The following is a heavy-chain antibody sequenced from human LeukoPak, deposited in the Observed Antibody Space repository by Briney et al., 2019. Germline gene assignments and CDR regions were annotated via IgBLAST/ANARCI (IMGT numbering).Heavy chain of an antibody. V-gene: IGHV1-46*01. CDR3: ARADPGDTIPQNAFDI. CDR1: GYTFTSYY. Sequence: GASGKVAWKAAGYTFTSYYMHWVRQAPGQGVEWMGIINPSGGSTSYAQKFQGRVTMTRDTSTSTVHMELSSLRSDHTAVYSPARADPGDTIPQNAFDIPGQATMVTVSS. J-gene: IGHJ3*02. CDR2: INPSGGST. D-gene: IGHD2-2*02.